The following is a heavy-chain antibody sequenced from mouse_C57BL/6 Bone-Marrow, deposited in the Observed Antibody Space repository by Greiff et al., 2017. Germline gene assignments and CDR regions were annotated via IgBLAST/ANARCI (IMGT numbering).Heavy chain of an antibody. CDR1: GYTFTSYW. J-gene: IGHJ4*01. Sequence: QVQLQQPGAELVKPGASVKLSCKASGYTFTSYWMHWVKQRPGQGLEWIGMIHPNSGSTNYNEKFKSKATLTVDKSSSTAFMQLSSLTSEDSAVYYCAPLGEDAMDYWGQGTSVTVSS. V-gene: IGHV1-64*01. CDR2: IHPNSGST. D-gene: IGHD3-3*01. CDR3: APLGEDAMDY.